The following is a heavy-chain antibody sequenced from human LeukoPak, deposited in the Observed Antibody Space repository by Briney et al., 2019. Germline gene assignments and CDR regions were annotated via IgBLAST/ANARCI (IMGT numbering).Heavy chain of an antibody. V-gene: IGHV4-34*01. Sequence: PSETLSLTCAVYGGSFSGYYWSWIRQPPGKGLEWIGEINHSGSTNYNPSLKSRVTISVDTSKNQFSLKLSSVSAADTAVYYCAKRRYSSGWYSYNLFDPGGQGTLVTLSS. CDR3: AKRRYSSGWYSYNLFDP. J-gene: IGHJ5*02. CDR2: INHSGST. CDR1: GGSFSGYY. D-gene: IGHD6-19*01.